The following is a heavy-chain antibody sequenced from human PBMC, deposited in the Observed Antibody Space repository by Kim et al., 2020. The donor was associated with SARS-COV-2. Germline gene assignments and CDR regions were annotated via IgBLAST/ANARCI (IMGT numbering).Heavy chain of an antibody. Sequence: SDTLSLTCTVSGGSISSSSYYWGWIRQPPGKGLEWIGSIYYSGSTYYNPSLKSRVTISVDTSKNQFSLKLSSVTAADTAVYYYARHLRSGVLVAAPYYFDYWGQGTLVTVSS. CDR3: ARHLRSGVLVAAPYYFDY. CDR1: GGSISSSSYY. CDR2: IYYSGST. J-gene: IGHJ4*02. D-gene: IGHD2-15*01. V-gene: IGHV4-39*01.